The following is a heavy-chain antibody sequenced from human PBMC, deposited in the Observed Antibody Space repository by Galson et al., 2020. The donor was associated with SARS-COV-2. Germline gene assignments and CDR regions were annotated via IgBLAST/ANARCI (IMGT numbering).Heavy chain of an antibody. Sequence: SETLSLTCTVSRGSVSSDIYYWSWIRPHPGRGLEWIGYVYNNGSTYYNPSLKSRVTISVDTSKNQFSLMLTSVTAADTAMYHCARENRGYCGGSTCPRWFDPWGQGALVTVSS. CDR2: VYNNGST. V-gene: IGHV4-31*03. CDR3: ARENRGYCGGSTCPRWFDP. CDR1: RGSVSSDIYY. D-gene: IGHD2-21*01. J-gene: IGHJ5*02.